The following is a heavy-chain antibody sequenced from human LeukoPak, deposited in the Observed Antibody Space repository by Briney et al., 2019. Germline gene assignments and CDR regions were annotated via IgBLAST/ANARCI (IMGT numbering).Heavy chain of an antibody. J-gene: IGHJ6*03. CDR3: ARDRKAARPRAEYMDV. CDR2: INWNGGST. Sequence: GGSLRLSCAASGFTFSSYGMSWVRQAPGKGLEWVSGINWNGGSTGYADSVKGRFTISRDNAKNSLYLQMNSLRAEDTALYYCARDRKAARPRAEYMDVWGKGTTVTVSS. CDR1: GFTFSSYG. D-gene: IGHD6-6*01. V-gene: IGHV3-20*04.